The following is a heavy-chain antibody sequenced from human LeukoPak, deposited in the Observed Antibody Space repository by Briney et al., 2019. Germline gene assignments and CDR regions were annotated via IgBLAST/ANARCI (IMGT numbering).Heavy chain of an antibody. CDR2: TNGDGRNI. CDR1: GFTFSSYW. Sequence: GGSLRLSCVASGFTFSSYWMHWVRQDPRKGLVWVSRTNGDGRNINYADSVRGRFTISRDNAKNTLYLQMNTLRVEDTAVYYCTRDLMDYDVSTGLHHYYMDVWGQGTTVTVSS. V-gene: IGHV3-74*01. J-gene: IGHJ6*02. CDR3: TRDLMDYDVSTGLHHYYMDV. D-gene: IGHD3-9*01.